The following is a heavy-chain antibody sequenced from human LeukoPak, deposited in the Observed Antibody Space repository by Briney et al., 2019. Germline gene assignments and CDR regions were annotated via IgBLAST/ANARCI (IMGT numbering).Heavy chain of an antibody. D-gene: IGHD7-27*01. CDR2: SSWIEGST. Sequence: PARSLRLSGPDSGVRFDYYALQWLHQVPGKGLEWVSFSSWIEGSTDYLDSVKGRFSISRDNSKNSLYLEMNRLRLEDTALYYCVRSRAASLGYFDSWGQGTLVTVSS. CDR1: GVRFDYYA. J-gene: IGHJ4*02. V-gene: IGHV3-43D*03. CDR3: VRSRAASLGYFDS.